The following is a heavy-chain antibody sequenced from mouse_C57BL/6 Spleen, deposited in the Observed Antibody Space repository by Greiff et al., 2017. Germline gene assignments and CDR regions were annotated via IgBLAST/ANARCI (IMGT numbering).Heavy chain of an antibody. D-gene: IGHD2-3*01. CDR3: ARVDGYYSVFAY. CDR1: GYSITSGYY. CDR2: ISYDGSN. Sequence: EVQLQQSGPGLVKPSQSLSLTCYVTGYSITSGYYWNWIRQFPGNKLEWMGYISYDGSNNYNPSLKNRISITRDTSKNQFFLKLNSVTTEDTATYYCARVDGYYSVFAYWGQGTLVTVSA. J-gene: IGHJ3*01. V-gene: IGHV3-6*01.